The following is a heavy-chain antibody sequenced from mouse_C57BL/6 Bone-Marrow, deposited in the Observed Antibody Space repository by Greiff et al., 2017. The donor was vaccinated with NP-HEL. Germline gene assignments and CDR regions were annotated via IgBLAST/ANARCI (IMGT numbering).Heavy chain of an antibody. V-gene: IGHV7-1*01. Sequence: EVTLLDSGGGLVQPGRSLRLSCATSGFTFSDFDMDWVRQAPGKGLEWFASISNNANAYTTAYRASVKGRFIVSRDISQSILYRQMNALIAEDTAIYYCERDDDYDHFAYWGQGTLVTVSA. J-gene: IGHJ3*01. CDR3: ERDDDYDHFAY. CDR2: ISNNANAYTT. CDR1: GFTFSDFD. D-gene: IGHD2-4*01.